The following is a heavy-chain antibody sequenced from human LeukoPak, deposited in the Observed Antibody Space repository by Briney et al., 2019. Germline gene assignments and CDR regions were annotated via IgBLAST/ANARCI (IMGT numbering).Heavy chain of an antibody. J-gene: IGHJ4*02. CDR3: AKSGTRSSWSPRVKTYLDY. CDR2: ITSDSSYV. CDR1: GFTFSSYW. D-gene: IGHD6-13*01. V-gene: IGHV3-21*01. Sequence: GGSLRLSCAASGFTFSSYWMHWVRQAPGKGLEWVSSITSDSSYVFYADSVKGRFTISRDNSKNTLYLQMNSLRAEDTAVYYCAKSGTRSSWSPRVKTYLDYWGQGTLVTVSS.